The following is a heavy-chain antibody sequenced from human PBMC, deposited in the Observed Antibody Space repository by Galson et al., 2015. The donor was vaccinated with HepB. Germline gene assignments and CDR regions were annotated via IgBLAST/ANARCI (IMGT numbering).Heavy chain of an antibody. Sequence: SLRLSCAASGFTFSSYGMHWVRQAPGKGLEWVAVIWYDGSNKYYADSVKGRFTISRDNSKNTLYLQMNSLRAEDTAVYYCARDPVTQQLARGPTYYYGMDVWGQGTTVTVSS. CDR1: GFTFSSYG. D-gene: IGHD6-13*01. V-gene: IGHV3-33*01. J-gene: IGHJ6*02. CDR3: ARDPVTQQLARGPTYYYGMDV. CDR2: IWYDGSNK.